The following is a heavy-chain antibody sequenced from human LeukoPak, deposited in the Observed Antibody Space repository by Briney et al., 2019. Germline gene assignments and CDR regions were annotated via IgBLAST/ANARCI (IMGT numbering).Heavy chain of an antibody. D-gene: IGHD3-22*01. J-gene: IGHJ4*02. V-gene: IGHV3-33*01. CDR1: GFTFSSYG. CDR3: ARGRMIAFYFDY. CDR2: MWYDGSNK. Sequence: GGSLRLSCAASGFTFSSYGMHWVRQAPGKGLEWVAVMWYDGSNKYYADSVKGRFTISRDNSKNTLYLQMNSLRAEDTAVYYCARGRMIAFYFDYWGQGTLVTVSS.